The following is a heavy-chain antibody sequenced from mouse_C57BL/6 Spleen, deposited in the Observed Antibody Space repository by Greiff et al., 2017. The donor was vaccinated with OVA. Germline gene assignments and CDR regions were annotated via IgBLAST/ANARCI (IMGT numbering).Heavy chain of an antibody. V-gene: IGHV1-81*01. Sequence: QVQLKQSGAELARPGASVKLSCKASGYTFTSYGISWVKQRTGQGLEWIGEIYPRSGNTYYNEKFKGKATLTADKSPSTAYMELRSLTSEDSAVYFCARSYYYGSSLWYFDVWGTGTTVTVSS. CDR2: IYPRSGNT. J-gene: IGHJ1*03. D-gene: IGHD1-1*01. CDR1: GYTFTSYG. CDR3: ARSYYYGSSLWYFDV.